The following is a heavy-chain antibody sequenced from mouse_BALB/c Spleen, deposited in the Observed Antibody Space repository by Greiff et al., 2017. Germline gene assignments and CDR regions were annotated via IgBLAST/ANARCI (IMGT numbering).Heavy chain of an antibody. CDR1: GYTFTSYW. CDR3: TILRAYAMDY. D-gene: IGHD1-1*01. V-gene: IGHV1S127*01. Sequence: VQLQQPGAELVKPGASVKMSCKASGYTFTSYWMHWVKQRPGQGLEWIGVIDPSDSYTSYNQKFKGKATLTVDTSSSTAYMQLSSLTSEDSAVYYCTILRAYAMDYWGQGTSVTVSS. CDR2: IDPSDSYT. J-gene: IGHJ4*01.